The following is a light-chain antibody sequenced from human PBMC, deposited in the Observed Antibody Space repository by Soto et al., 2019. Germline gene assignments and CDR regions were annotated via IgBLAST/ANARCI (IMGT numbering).Light chain of an antibody. CDR3: AAWDDSLNGPV. V-gene: IGLV1-44*01. Sequence: QSVLTQPPSSSGTPGQRVTISWSGGRSHIGSSPVNWYQQLPGTAPKLLIHSNDRRPSGVPDRFSGSKSGTSASLAISGLQSEDAADYYCAAWDDSLNGPVFGTGTKVTVL. CDR2: SND. CDR1: RSHIGSSP. J-gene: IGLJ1*01.